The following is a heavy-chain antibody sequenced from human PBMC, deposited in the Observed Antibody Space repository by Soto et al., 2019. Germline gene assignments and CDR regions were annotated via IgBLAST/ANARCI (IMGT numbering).Heavy chain of an antibody. Sequence: SETLSVTCTVPGGSISSGSYYWGWIRQPPGKGLEWIGSIYYSGSTYYNPSLKSRVTISVDTSKNQFSLKLSSVTAADTAVYYCARSMTTVVTLDYWGQGTLITVS. J-gene: IGHJ4*02. D-gene: IGHD4-17*01. V-gene: IGHV4-39*01. CDR1: GGSISSGSYY. CDR3: ARSMTTVVTLDY. CDR2: IYYSGST.